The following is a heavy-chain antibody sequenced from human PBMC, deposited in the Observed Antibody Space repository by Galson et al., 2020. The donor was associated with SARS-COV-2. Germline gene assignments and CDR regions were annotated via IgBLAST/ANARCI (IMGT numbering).Heavy chain of an antibody. CDR3: ARGLLWFRELFRYFDL. Sequence: GGSLRLSCAASGFTFSSYAMHWVRQAPGKGLEWVAVISYDGSNKYYADSVKGRFTISRDNSKNTLYLQMNSLRAEDTAVYYCARGLLWFRELFRYFDLWGRGTLVTVSS. CDR1: GFTFSSYA. J-gene: IGHJ2*01. D-gene: IGHD3-10*01. CDR2: ISYDGSNK. V-gene: IGHV3-30-3*01.